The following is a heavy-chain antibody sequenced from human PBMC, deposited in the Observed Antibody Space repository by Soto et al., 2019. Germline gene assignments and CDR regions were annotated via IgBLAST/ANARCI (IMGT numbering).Heavy chain of an antibody. Sequence: GGSLRLSCAASGFTFSSYAMSWVRQAPGKGLEWVSAISGSGGSTYYADSVKGRFTISRHNSKNTLYLQMNSLRAEDTAVYYCAKEWSSPYYYDSSGLGSGYFQHWGQGTLVTVSS. J-gene: IGHJ1*01. CDR2: ISGSGGST. V-gene: IGHV3-23*01. D-gene: IGHD3-22*01. CDR3: AKEWSSPYYYDSSGLGSGYFQH. CDR1: GFTFSSYA.